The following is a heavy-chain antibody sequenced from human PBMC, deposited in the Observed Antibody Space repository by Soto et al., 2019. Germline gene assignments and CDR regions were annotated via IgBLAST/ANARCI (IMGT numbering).Heavy chain of an antibody. V-gene: IGHV3-23*01. Sequence: GGSLRLSCAASGFTFSSYAMSWVRQAPGKGLEWVSAISGSGGSTYYADSVKGRFTISRDNSKNTLYLQMNSLRAEDTAVYYCAKDLKSYGDYVPNGPFDYWGQGTLVTVSS. J-gene: IGHJ4*02. D-gene: IGHD4-17*01. CDR1: GFTFSSYA. CDR2: ISGSGGST. CDR3: AKDLKSYGDYVPNGPFDY.